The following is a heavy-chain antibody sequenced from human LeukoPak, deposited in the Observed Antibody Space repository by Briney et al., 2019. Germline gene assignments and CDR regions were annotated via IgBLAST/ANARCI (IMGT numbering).Heavy chain of an antibody. V-gene: IGHV1-2*06. Sequence: ASVTVSCTASGYIFTGYYMHWVRQAPGQGLEWMGRINPNSGGTNYAQKFQGRVTMTRDTSISTAYMELSRLRSDDTAVYYCASHIVVVPAAIYYYGMDVWGQGATVTVSS. CDR3: ASHIVVVPAAIYYYGMDV. CDR2: INPNSGGT. CDR1: GYIFTGYY. J-gene: IGHJ6*02. D-gene: IGHD2-2*01.